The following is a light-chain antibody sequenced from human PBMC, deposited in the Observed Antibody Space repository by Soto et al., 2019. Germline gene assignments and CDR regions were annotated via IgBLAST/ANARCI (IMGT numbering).Light chain of an antibody. Sequence: QSALTQPASVSGSPGQSITISCTGTSSDVGDYNYVSWDQQHPGKAPKLMIFDVSNRPSGVSNRFSGSKSGNTASLTISGLQAEEEADYYCSSYTSSSTRVFGTGTKVTVL. V-gene: IGLV2-14*01. CDR3: SSYTSSSTRV. CDR2: DVS. J-gene: IGLJ1*01. CDR1: SSDVGDYNY.